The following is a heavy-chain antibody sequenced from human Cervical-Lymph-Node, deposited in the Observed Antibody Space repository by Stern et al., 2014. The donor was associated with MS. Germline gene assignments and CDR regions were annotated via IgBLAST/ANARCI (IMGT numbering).Heavy chain of an antibody. CDR3: VKDLIEAMNWGKYDYYGMDV. V-gene: IGHV3-30*18. J-gene: IGHJ6*02. Sequence: QVQLVQSGGGVVQPGRSLRLACAASRFTFSTFGMHWVRQAPGKGLEWVAVISYDGSNKYYADSVRGRFTISRDNSKNTLSLQMNSLRAEDTAVYYCVKDLIEAMNWGKYDYYGMDVWGQGTTVTVSS. CDR2: ISYDGSNK. CDR1: RFTFSTFG. D-gene: IGHD7-27*01.